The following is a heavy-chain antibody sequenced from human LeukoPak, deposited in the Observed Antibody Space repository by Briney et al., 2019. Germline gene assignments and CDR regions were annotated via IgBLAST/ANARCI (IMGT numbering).Heavy chain of an antibody. D-gene: IGHD3-10*01. CDR3: ARDGEYGTGSYYRGCFDY. CDR1: GYTFTGYY. CDR2: INPNSGGT. V-gene: IGHV1-2*02. Sequence: ASVKVSCKASGYTFTGYYMHWVRQAPGQGLEWMGWINPNSGGTNYAQKFQGRVTMTRDTSISTVYMDLGSLRSDDTAVYYCARDGEYGTGSYYRGCFDYWGQGILVTVSS. J-gene: IGHJ4*02.